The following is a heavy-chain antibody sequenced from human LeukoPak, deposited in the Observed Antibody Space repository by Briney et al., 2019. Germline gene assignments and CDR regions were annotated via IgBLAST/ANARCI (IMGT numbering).Heavy chain of an antibody. J-gene: IGHJ1*01. CDR1: GFTFSDYX. Sequence: NSGGSLRLSCAASGFTFSDYXMSWIRQAPGKGLEWVSYISSSGSTIYHADSVKGRFTSSRDNAKNSLYLQMNSLRAEDTAVYYCARGGQWLVRGYFQHWGQGTLVTVSS. V-gene: IGHV3-11*01. CDR2: ISSSGSTI. D-gene: IGHD6-19*01. CDR3: ARGGQWLVRGYFQH.